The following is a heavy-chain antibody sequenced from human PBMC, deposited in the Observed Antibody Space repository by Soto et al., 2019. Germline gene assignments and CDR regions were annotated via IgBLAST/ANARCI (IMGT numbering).Heavy chain of an antibody. D-gene: IGHD5-18*01. J-gene: IGHJ4*02. Sequence: VQLLDSGGGLVQPGGSLRLSCAASGFTFNNYVMSWVRQAPGKGLEWVSALSSSGGSTYYADSVKGRFAISRDNSKNTLYLQMNSLRAEETAVYYFAKCEFSFCLNSLYYFVYWGQGTLVAVSS. CDR3: AKCEFSFCLNSLYYFVY. CDR2: LSSSGGST. CDR1: GFTFNNYV. V-gene: IGHV3-23*01.